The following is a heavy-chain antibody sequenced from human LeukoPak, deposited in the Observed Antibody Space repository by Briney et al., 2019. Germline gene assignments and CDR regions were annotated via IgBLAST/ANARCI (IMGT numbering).Heavy chain of an antibody. CDR1: GYTFTSYG. V-gene: IGHV1-18*01. J-gene: IGHJ4*02. CDR3: ASFKRNWNINPFDY. D-gene: IGHD1/OR15-1a*01. Sequence: ASVKVSCKASGYTFTSYGLSWVRQAPGQGLEWMGWISAYNGNTNYAQKFQGRVTMTRDTSISTAYMELSRLRSDDTAVYYCASFKRNWNINPFDYWGQGTLVTVSS. CDR2: ISAYNGNT.